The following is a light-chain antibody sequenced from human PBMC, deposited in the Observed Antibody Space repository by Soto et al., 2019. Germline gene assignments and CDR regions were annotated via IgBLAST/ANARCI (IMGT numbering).Light chain of an antibody. J-gene: IGKJ3*01. Sequence: FTQSPGTLTLYQGERATLSCRAIQTLSSYLAWYQQKPGQAPRLLIYDASNRATGIPARFSGSGSGTDFTLTISSLEPEDFAVYYCQQRSNWLPKFTSGPGTKADIK. CDR2: DAS. CDR3: QQRSNWLPKFT. CDR1: QTLSSY. V-gene: IGKV3-11*01.